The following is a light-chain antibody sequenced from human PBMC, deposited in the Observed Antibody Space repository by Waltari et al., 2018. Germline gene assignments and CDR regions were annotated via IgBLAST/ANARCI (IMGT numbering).Light chain of an antibody. CDR3: QQFGSSPRT. J-gene: IGKJ1*01. Sequence: EIVLTQSPGTLSLSPGERATLSCPASQSVSNNYLLWYQQKPGQAPRVLIYGASNRATGIPDRFSGSGSGTDFTLTISRLEPEDVAVYYCQQFGSSPRTFGQGTKVEIK. CDR1: QSVSNNY. CDR2: GAS. V-gene: IGKV3-20*01.